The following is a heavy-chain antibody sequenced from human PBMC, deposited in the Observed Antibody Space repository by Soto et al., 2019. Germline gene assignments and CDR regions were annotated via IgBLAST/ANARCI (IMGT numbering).Heavy chain of an antibody. CDR2: ISYDGSNK. CDR1: GFTFSSYA. V-gene: IGHV3-30-3*01. J-gene: IGHJ4*02. CDR3: ARDNAGTLDY. D-gene: IGHD6-13*01. Sequence: QVQLVESGGGMFQPGRSLRLSCAASGFTFSSYAMHWFRQPPGKGLEWVAVISYDGSNKYYPDSVKGRFTISRDNSENTQYLQMNSLRAEDTAVYYCARDNAGTLDYWGQGTLVTVSS.